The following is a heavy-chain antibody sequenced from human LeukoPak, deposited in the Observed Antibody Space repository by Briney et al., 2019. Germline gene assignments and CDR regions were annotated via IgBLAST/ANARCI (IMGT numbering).Heavy chain of an antibody. V-gene: IGHV3-23*01. J-gene: IGHJ4*02. CDR2: VSSNGMNT. Sequence: PGGSLRLSCAASGFTFSTYAMSWVRQAPGKGLEWVSLVSSNGMNTHYADSVKGRFTISRDNSKNTVYLQVNSLRAEDTAVYYCANRGRTAVGTYYFDYWGQGTLVTVSP. CDR3: ANRGRTAVGTYYFDY. D-gene: IGHD3-16*01. CDR1: GFTFSTYA.